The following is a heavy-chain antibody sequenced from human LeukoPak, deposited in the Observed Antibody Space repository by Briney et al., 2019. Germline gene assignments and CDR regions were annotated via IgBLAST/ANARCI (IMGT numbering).Heavy chain of an antibody. Sequence: TGGSLRLSCAASGFTFSSYGMYWVRQAPGKGLEWVAFIRYDGSNKKYADSVKGRFTISRDNPKNTLFLQMNSLRAEDTAVYYCAHGAMYQLDYWGQGTLVTVSS. V-gene: IGHV3-30*02. D-gene: IGHD2-2*01. CDR2: IRYDGSNK. CDR3: AHGAMYQLDY. J-gene: IGHJ4*02. CDR1: GFTFSSYG.